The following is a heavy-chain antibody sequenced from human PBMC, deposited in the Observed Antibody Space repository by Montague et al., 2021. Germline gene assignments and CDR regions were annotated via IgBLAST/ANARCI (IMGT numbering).Heavy chain of an antibody. Sequence: SETLSLTCAVYGGSFSGYYWTWIRQPPGKGLEWIGEINHSGSTNDNPSLKSRLTISVDTSKNQFSLNLSSVTAADTAVYYCARSAFAAALDPWAREPWSPSPQ. V-gene: IGHV4-34*01. CDR3: ARSAFAAALDP. CDR2: INHSGST. D-gene: IGHD6-25*01. J-gene: IGHJ5*02. CDR1: GGSFSGYY.